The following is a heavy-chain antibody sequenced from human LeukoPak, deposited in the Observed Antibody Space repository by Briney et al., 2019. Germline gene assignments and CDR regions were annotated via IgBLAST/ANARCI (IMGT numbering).Heavy chain of an antibody. J-gene: IGHJ4*02. D-gene: IGHD2-15*01. Sequence: SETLSLTCTVSGGSISSSSYYWGWIRQPPGKGLEWIGSIYYSGSTYYNPSLKSRVTISVDTSKNQFSLKVTSVTAADTAVYYCERHGGGYCSGGSCYVDYWGQGTLVTVSS. V-gene: IGHV4-39*01. CDR1: GGSISSSSYY. CDR2: IYYSGST. CDR3: ERHGGGYCSGGSCYVDY.